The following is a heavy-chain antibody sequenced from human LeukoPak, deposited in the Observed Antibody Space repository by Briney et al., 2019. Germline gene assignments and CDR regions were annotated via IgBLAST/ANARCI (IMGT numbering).Heavy chain of an antibody. V-gene: IGHV4-39*07. CDR2: IYYSGST. Sequence: SETLPLTCTVSGGSISSSSYYWGWIRQPPGKGLEWIGSIYYSGSTYYNPSLKSRVTISVDTSKNQFSLKLSSVTAADTAIYYCARDFSSSSTVYYYYYMDVWGKGTTVTVSS. D-gene: IGHD6-6*01. CDR1: GGSISSSSYY. J-gene: IGHJ6*03. CDR3: ARDFSSSSTVYYYYYMDV.